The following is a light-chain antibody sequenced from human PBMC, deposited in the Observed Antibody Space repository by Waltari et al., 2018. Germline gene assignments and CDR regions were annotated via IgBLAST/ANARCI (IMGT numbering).Light chain of an antibody. J-gene: IGKJ2*01. CDR3: QHYNNGGKA. Sequence: EIVMTQSPATLSVSPWERATLSCRASQSVSSKLAWYQQKPGQAPRPLIYHASTRATGIPARCSGSGSGTEFTLTISSLQSGDFAVYYCQHYNNGGKAFGQGTKLEIK. CDR2: HAS. V-gene: IGKV3-15*01. CDR1: QSVSSK.